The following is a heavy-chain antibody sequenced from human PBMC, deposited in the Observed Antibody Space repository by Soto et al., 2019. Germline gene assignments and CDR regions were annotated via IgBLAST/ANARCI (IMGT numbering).Heavy chain of an antibody. D-gene: IGHD3-22*01. CDR2: IIPIFGTA. V-gene: IGHV1-69*13. J-gene: IGHJ6*02. Sequence: AASVKVSCKASGGTFSSYAISWVRQAPGQGLEWMGGIIPIFGTANYAQKFQGRVTITADESTSTAYMELSSLRSEDTAVYYCARTRYYDSSDPLRGMDVWGQGTTVTVSS. CDR1: GGTFSSYA. CDR3: ARTRYYDSSDPLRGMDV.